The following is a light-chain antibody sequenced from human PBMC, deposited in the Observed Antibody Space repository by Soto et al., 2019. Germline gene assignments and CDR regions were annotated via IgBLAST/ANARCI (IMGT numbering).Light chain of an antibody. CDR3: QQYANSPFT. CDR1: QSFNSIY. Sequence: EIVLTQSPGTLSLSPGERATLSCRASQSFNSIYLAWYQQKPGQAPRLLIYGASSRATGIPDRFSGSGSGTDFTLTISRLEPEDFAVYYCQQYANSPFTFGQGTKVEI. CDR2: GAS. V-gene: IGKV3-20*01. J-gene: IGKJ2*01.